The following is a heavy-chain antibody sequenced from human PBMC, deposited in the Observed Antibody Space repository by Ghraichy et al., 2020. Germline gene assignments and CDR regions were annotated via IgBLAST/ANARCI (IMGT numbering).Heavy chain of an antibody. CDR2: ISYDGSNK. CDR3: ARDGAIAAAGIVSNNWFDP. Sequence: GRSLRLSCAASGFTFSSYAMHWVRQAPGKGLEWVAVISYDGSNKYYADSVKGRFTISRDNSKNTLYLQMNSLRAEDTAVYYCARDGAIAAAGIVSNNWFDPWGQGTLVTVSS. CDR1: GFTFSSYA. V-gene: IGHV3-30*04. D-gene: IGHD6-13*01. J-gene: IGHJ5*02.